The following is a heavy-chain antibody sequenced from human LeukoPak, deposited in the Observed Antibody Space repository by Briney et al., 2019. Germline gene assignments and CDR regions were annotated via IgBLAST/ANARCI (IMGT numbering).Heavy chain of an antibody. CDR1: GFTVSSNY. CDR3: ARAPRGEYACFQH. Sequence: GGSLRLSCAASGFTVSSNYMSWVRQAPGKGLEWVSVIYSGGSTYYADSVKGRFTISRDNSKNTLYLQMNSLRAEDTAVYYCARAPRGEYACFQHWGQGTLVTVSS. CDR2: IYSGGST. V-gene: IGHV3-53*01. J-gene: IGHJ1*01. D-gene: IGHD4-17*01.